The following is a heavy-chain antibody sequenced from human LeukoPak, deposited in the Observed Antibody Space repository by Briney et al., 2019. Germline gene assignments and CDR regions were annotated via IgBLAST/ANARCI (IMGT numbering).Heavy chain of an antibody. J-gene: IGHJ4*02. D-gene: IGHD2-2*01. V-gene: IGHV1-18*01. CDR3: ARDIGPAIAAYFDY. Sequence: ASVKVSCMASGYTFTSYGLSWVRQAPGQGLEWMGWISAYNGNTNYAQKLQGRVTMTTDTSTSTAYMELRSLRSDDTAVYYCARDIGPAIAAYFDYWGQGTLVTVSS. CDR2: ISAYNGNT. CDR1: GYTFTSYG.